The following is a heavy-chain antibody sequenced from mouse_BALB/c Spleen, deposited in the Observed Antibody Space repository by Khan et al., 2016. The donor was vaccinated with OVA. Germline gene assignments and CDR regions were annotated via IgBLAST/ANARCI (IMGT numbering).Heavy chain of an antibody. CDR1: GYTFTNYW. CDR3: TRGGVAGSSFAY. J-gene: IGHJ3*01. D-gene: IGHD4-1*01. Sequence: VQLQQSGTELVRPGASVKLSCKASGYTFTNYWINWVKQRPGQGLEWIGNIYPSDSYTNYHQKFKDKATLTVDKSSSKAYMQLSSPTSEDSAVYYCTRGGVAGSSFAYWGQGTLVTVSA. CDR2: IYPSDSYT. V-gene: IGHV1-69*02.